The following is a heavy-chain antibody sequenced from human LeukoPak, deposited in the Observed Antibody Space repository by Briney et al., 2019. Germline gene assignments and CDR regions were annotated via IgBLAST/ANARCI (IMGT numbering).Heavy chain of an antibody. V-gene: IGHV4-39*01. CDR1: NDSISSSSYF. CDR2: IYYSGST. D-gene: IGHD1-26*01. J-gene: IGHJ5*02. Sequence: SETLSLTCIVSNDSISSSSYFWGWIRQPSGKELEWIRSIYYSGSTYYNPSLKSRVAISVDPSKNQFSLKVNSVTAADTAVYYCARHVGRYNWFDPWGRGTLVTVSS. CDR3: ARHVGRYNWFDP.